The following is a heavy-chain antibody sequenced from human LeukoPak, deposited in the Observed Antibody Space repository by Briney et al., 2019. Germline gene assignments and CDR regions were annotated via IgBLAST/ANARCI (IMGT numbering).Heavy chain of an antibody. CDR1: GASISSYY. CDR2: IYTTGST. D-gene: IGHD6-19*01. Sequence: PSETLSLTCTVSGASISSYYWSWIRQPAGKGLEWIGRIYTTGSTYYNPSLRSRVTMSVDTSKNQFSLKVSSVTAADTAVYYCASDSSGWYGYFQHWGQGTVVTVSS. J-gene: IGHJ1*01. CDR3: ASDSSGWYGYFQH. V-gene: IGHV4-4*07.